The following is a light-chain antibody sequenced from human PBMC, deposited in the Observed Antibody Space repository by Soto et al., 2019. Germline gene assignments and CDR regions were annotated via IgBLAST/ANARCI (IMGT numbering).Light chain of an antibody. J-gene: IGKJ1*01. V-gene: IGKV1-9*01. CDR3: QQFGGSSRT. CDR1: QGISSY. CDR2: AAS. Sequence: IQLSQSASSLSASVGDRVTITCRASQGISSYLAWYQQKPGKAPKLLIYAASTLQSGVPSRFSGSGSGTDFTLTISRLEPEDFAVYYCQQFGGSSRTFGQGTKVDIK.